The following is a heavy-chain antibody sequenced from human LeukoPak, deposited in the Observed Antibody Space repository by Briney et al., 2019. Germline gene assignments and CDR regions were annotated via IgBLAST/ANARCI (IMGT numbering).Heavy chain of an antibody. CDR3: ARGIVGALYYSDY. V-gene: IGHV1-2*02. D-gene: IGHD1-26*01. CDR1: RYTFTGYY. Sequence: GASVKVSCKASRYTFTGYYMHWVRQAPGQGLEWMGWINPNDGGTNYAQKFQGRVTMTRDTSISTAYMELSRLRSDDTAVYYCARGIVGALYYSDYWGQGTLVTVSS. J-gene: IGHJ4*02. CDR2: INPNDGGT.